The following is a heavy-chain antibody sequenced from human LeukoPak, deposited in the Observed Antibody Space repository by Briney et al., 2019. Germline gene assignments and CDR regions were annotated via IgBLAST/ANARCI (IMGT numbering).Heavy chain of an antibody. J-gene: IGHJ4*02. CDR2: INPNSGGT. Sequence: DSVEVSCKASGYTFTGYYMHWVRQAPGQGLEWMGRINPNSGGTNYAQKFQGRVTMTRDTSISTAYMELSRLRSDDTAVYYCARFIRGYDFWSGYYPYFDYWGQGTLVTVSS. V-gene: IGHV1-2*06. CDR1: GYTFTGYY. D-gene: IGHD3-3*01. CDR3: ARFIRGYDFWSGYYPYFDY.